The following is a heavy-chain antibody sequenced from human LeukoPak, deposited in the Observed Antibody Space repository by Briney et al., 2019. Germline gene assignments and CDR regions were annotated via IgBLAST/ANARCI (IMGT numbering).Heavy chain of an antibody. Sequence: GGSLRLSCAASGFTFSSYAMHWVRQAPGKGLEWVAVISYDGSNKYYADSVKGRFTISRDNSKNTLYLQMNSLRAEDTAVYYYARDNLRIYGMDVWGQGTTVTVSS. CDR3: ARDNLRIYGMDV. V-gene: IGHV3-30-3*01. D-gene: IGHD2-15*01. CDR2: ISYDGSNK. J-gene: IGHJ6*02. CDR1: GFTFSSYA.